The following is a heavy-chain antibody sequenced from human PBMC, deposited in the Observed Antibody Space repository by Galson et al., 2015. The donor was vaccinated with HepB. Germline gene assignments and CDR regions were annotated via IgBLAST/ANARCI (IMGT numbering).Heavy chain of an antibody. CDR3: TRGSYGDSAFDY. V-gene: IGHV4-59*01. J-gene: IGHJ4*02. CDR2: IYYSGST. CDR1: GGSISSYY. Sequence: LSLTCTVSGGSISSYYWSWIRQPPGKGLEWIGYIYYSGSTNYNPSLKSRVTISVDTSKNQFSLKLSSVTAADTAVYYCTRGSYGDSAFDYWGQGTLVTVSS. D-gene: IGHD4-17*01.